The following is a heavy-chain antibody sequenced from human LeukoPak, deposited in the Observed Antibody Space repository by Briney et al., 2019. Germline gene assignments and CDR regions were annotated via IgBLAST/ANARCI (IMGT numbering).Heavy chain of an antibody. CDR3: ARENCWTLEAVYYFDY. CDR1: GGSISSSSYY. D-gene: IGHD3/OR15-3a*01. Sequence: SETLSLTCTVSGGSISSSSYYWGWIRQPPGKGLEWIGSIYYSGSTYYNPSLKSRVTISVDTSKNQFSLKLSSVTAADTAVYYCARENCWTLEAVYYFDYWGQGTLVTVSS. CDR2: IYYSGST. J-gene: IGHJ4*02. V-gene: IGHV4-39*07.